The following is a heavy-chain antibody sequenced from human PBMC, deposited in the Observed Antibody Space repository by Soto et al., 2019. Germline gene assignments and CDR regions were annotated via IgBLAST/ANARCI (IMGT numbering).Heavy chain of an antibody. CDR3: AAPRVTMVRGVMSYYYYGMDV. Sequence: SVKVSCKASGVTFSSYAISWVRQAPGQGLEWMGGIIPIFGTANYAQKFQGRVTITADESTSTAYMELSSLRSEDTAVYYCAAPRVTMVRGVMSYYYYGMDVWGQGTTVTVSS. D-gene: IGHD3-10*01. J-gene: IGHJ6*02. CDR2: IIPIFGTA. CDR1: GVTFSSYA. V-gene: IGHV1-69*13.